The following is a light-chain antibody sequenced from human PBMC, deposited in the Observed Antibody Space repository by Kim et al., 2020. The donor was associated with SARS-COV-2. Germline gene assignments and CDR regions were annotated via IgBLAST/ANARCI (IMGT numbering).Light chain of an antibody. CDR3: MQALQTRYS. Sequence: EPASITCRSSQSVLHSNGYNYLDWYLQKPGQSPQLLIYLGSNRASGVPDRFGGSGSGTDFTLKISRVEAEDVGVYYCMQALQTRYSFGQGTKLEI. J-gene: IGKJ2*03. CDR1: QSVLHSNGYNY. V-gene: IGKV2-28*01. CDR2: LGS.